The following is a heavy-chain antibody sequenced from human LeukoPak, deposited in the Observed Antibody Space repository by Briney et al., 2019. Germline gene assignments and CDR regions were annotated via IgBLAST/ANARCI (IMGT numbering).Heavy chain of an antibody. D-gene: IGHD6-6*01. CDR1: GGSISSHY. V-gene: IGHV4-59*11. J-gene: IGHJ6*03. CDR3: ARVRDIAAPSINYYCYYMDV. CDR2: IYYSGST. Sequence: PSETLSLTCTVSGGSISSHYWSWIRQPPGKGLEWIGYIYYSGSTNYNPSLKSRVTISVDTSKNQFSLKLSSVTAADTAVYYCARVRDIAAPSINYYCYYMDVWGKGTTVTVSS.